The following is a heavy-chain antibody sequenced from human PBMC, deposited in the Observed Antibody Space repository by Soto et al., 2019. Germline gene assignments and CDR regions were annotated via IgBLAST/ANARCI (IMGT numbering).Heavy chain of an antibody. D-gene: IGHD2-2*01. CDR3: ASDPQRGYSGMDV. J-gene: IGHJ6*01. CDR1: GFSFSTYD. CDR2: ISSGGETI. V-gene: IGHV3-48*02. Sequence: EVQLVESGGGLVQPGGSLRLSCAASGFSFSTYDMNWVRQAPGKGLEWVSYISSGGETIKSTDSMKGRFTISRDNAKNTKYLQMRGLTDEDTGVYYCASDPQRGYSGMDVWRQGSRVTVSS.